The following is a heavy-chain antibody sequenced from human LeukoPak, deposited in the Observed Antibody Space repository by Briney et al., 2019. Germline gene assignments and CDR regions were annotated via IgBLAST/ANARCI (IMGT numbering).Heavy chain of an antibody. CDR2: ISYDGSNK. D-gene: IGHD3/OR15-3a*01. V-gene: IGHV3-30*04. Sequence: GGSLRLSCAASGFTFSNYAIHWVRQAPGKGLGWVAVISYDGSNKYYADSVKGRFTLSRDNSKNTLYLQMNSLRAEDTAVYYCARDSGFSGTQRGEYWGQGTLVTVSS. J-gene: IGHJ4*02. CDR1: GFTFSNYA. CDR3: ARDSGFSGTQRGEY.